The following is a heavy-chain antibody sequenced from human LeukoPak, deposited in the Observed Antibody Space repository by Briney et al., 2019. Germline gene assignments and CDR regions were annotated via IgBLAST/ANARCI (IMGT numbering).Heavy chain of an antibody. J-gene: IGHJ4*02. D-gene: IGHD3-22*01. CDR1: GGSISSYY. Sequence: SETLSLTCTVSGGSISSYYWSWIRQPPGKGLEWIGYIYYSGSTNYNPSLKSRVTISVDTSKNQFSLKLSSVTAADTAVYYCASFYDSSGYPYFDYWGQGTLVTVSS. CDR3: ASFYDSSGYPYFDY. CDR2: IYYSGST. V-gene: IGHV4-59*08.